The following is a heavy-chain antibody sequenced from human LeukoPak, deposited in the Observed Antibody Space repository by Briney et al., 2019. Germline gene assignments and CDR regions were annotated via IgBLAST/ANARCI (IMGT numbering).Heavy chain of an antibody. Sequence: GASVKVSCKASGYTFTSYDIHWVRQATGQGLEWMGWMNPNSGNTGYAQKFQGRVTMTRNTSISTAYMELSSLRSEDTAVYYCARYYYGSGGYYNEENWFDPWGQGTLVTVSS. CDR2: MNPNSGNT. CDR1: GYTFTSYD. V-gene: IGHV1-8*01. J-gene: IGHJ5*02. CDR3: ARYYYGSGGYYNEENWFDP. D-gene: IGHD3-10*01.